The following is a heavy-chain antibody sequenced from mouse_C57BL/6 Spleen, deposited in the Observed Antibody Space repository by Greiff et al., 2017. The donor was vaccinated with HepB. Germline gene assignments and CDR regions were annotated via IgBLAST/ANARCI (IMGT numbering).Heavy chain of an antibody. CDR3: ARGDYEYDGWYLDV. CDR1: GYTFTSYG. J-gene: IGHJ1*03. CDR2: IYPRSGNT. D-gene: IGHD2-4*01. V-gene: IGHV1-81*01. Sequence: QVQLQQSGAELARPGASVKLSCKASGYTFTSYGISWVKQRTGQGLEWIGEIYPRSGNTYYNEKFKGKATLTADKSSSTAYMELRSLTSEDSAVDFCARGDYEYDGWYLDVWGTGTTVTVSS.